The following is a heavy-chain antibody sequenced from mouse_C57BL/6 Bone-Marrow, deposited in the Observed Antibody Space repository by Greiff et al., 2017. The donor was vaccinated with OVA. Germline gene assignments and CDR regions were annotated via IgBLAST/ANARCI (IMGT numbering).Heavy chain of an antibody. J-gene: IGHJ2*01. D-gene: IGHD1-1*01. CDR3: ARWDYYGSPYFDY. CDR2: VYPYNGGT. V-gene: IGHV1-36*01. Sequence: VQLKESGPVLVKPGPSVKISCKASGFTFTDYYMHWVKQSHGKSLEWIGLVYPYNGGTSYNQKFKGKATLTVDTSSSTAYMELNSLTSEDSAVYYCARWDYYGSPYFDYWGQGTTLTVSS. CDR1: GFTFTDYY.